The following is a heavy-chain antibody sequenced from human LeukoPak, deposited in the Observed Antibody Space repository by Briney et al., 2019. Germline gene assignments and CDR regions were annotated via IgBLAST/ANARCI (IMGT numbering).Heavy chain of an antibody. CDR2: ISGSSSYI. Sequence: GGSLRLSYAASGFTFSSYSMNWVRQAPGKGLEWVSSISGSSSYIYYADSVKGRFTISRDNAKNSLYLQMNSLRAEDTAVYYCARGGDPYGMDVWGQGTTVTVSS. D-gene: IGHD2-21*01. V-gene: IGHV3-21*01. CDR3: ARGGDPYGMDV. CDR1: GFTFSSYS. J-gene: IGHJ6*02.